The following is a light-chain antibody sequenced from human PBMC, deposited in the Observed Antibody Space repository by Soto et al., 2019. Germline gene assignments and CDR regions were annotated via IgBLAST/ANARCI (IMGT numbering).Light chain of an antibody. CDR3: QQHKTYPWT. V-gene: IGKV1-5*03. CDR2: KAS. J-gene: IGKJ1*01. Sequence: DIQMTQSPSTLSAYVGDRITITCRASQAISDWLAWYQQRPGEAPKLLLYKASTLQTGVPSRFSGSASGTEFTLTISSLQPDDSATYYCQQHKTYPWTFGQGTK. CDR1: QAISDW.